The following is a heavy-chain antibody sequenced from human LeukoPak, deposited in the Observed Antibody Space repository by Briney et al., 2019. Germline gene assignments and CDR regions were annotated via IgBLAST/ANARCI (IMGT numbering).Heavy chain of an antibody. J-gene: IGHJ4*02. CDR1: GFTFSSYV. CDR3: ARAKPKNMVRGLIMRRESRYYFDY. V-gene: IGHV3-23*01. CDR2: ISGSGGST. Sequence: GGSLRLSCAVSGFTFSSYVMSWVRQAPGKGLEWVSAISGSGGSTYYADSVKGRFTISRDNSKSTLYIQMNSLRAEDTAVYYCARAKPKNMVRGLIMRRESRYYFDYWGQGTLVTVSS. D-gene: IGHD3-10*01.